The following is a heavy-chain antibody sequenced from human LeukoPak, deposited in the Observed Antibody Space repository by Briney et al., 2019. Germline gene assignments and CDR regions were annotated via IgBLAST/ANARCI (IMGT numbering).Heavy chain of an antibody. CDR1: VGSISSSSYY. J-gene: IGHJ4*02. CDR3: ARRERYYYDSSGNH. V-gene: IGHV4-39*01. CDR2: IYYSGRT. Sequence: SETLSLTCTVSVGSISSSSYYWGWISQPPGKGREWVGSIYYSGRTYYNPSLKGRVTISIDTSKNSFSLKLSSVTAAGTDVYDYARRERYYYDSSGNHWGQGTLVTVSS. D-gene: IGHD3-22*01.